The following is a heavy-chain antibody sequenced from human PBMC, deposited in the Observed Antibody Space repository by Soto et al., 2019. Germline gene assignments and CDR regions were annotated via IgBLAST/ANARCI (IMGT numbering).Heavy chain of an antibody. CDR3: ARCYGELYYYYMDV. J-gene: IGHJ6*03. CDR2: INHSGST. D-gene: IGHD4-17*01. Sequence: QVQLQQWGAGLLKPSETLSLTCAVYGGSFSGYYWSWIRQPPGKGLEWIGEINHSGSTNYNPSLKRRVTISVDTSKNQFSLKLSSVTAADTAVYYCARCYGELYYYYMDVWGKGTTVTVSS. CDR1: GGSFSGYY. V-gene: IGHV4-34*01.